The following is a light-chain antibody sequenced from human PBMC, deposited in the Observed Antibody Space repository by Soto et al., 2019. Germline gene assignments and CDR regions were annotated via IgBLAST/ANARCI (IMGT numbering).Light chain of an antibody. CDR1: QSVSATH. Sequence: IVLTQSPGTLSLSPGERATLSCRASQSVSATHLAWYQQKPGQAPRLLLYGASTRATGIPDRFSGSGSGTDFTLTISRVEPEDFAVFYCQHYGSSPLTFGGGTK. J-gene: IGKJ4*01. CDR2: GAS. CDR3: QHYGSSPLT. V-gene: IGKV3-20*01.